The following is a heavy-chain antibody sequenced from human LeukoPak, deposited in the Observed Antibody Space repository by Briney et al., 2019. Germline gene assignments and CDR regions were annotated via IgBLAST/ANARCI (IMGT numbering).Heavy chain of an antibody. CDR1: GSTFDDYG. Sequence: GGSLRLSCAASGSTFDDYGMSWVRQAPGKGLEWVAHITQDGSEKYYVDSVKGRFTISRDKAKNSLYLQMNSLRAEDTAVYYCARDFIVSYYDSSVCGYWGQGTLVTVSS. CDR2: ITQDGSEK. V-gene: IGHV3-7*05. D-gene: IGHD3-22*01. J-gene: IGHJ4*02. CDR3: ARDFIVSYYDSSVCGY.